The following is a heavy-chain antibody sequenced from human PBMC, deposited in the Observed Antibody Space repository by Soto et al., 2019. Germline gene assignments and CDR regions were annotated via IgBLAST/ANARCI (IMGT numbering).Heavy chain of an antibody. CDR1: GFTFDDYA. CDR3: AKDHSSGWYEDNDAFDI. V-gene: IGHV3-9*01. J-gene: IGHJ3*02. D-gene: IGHD6-19*01. Sequence: GGSLRLSCAASGFTFDDYAMHWVRQAPGKGLEWVSGISWNSGSIGYADSVKGRFTISRDNAKNSLYLQMNSLRAEDTALYYCAKDHSSGWYEDNDAFDIWGQGTMVTVSS. CDR2: ISWNSGSI.